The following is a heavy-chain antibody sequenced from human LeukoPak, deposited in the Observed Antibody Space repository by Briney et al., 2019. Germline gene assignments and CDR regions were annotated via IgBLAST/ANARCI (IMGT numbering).Heavy chain of an antibody. V-gene: IGHV1-2*02. J-gene: IGHJ4*02. Sequence: GASVKVSCKASGYTFTGYYMHWVRQAPGQGLEWMGWINPNSGGTNYAQKFQGRVTMTRDTSISTAYMELSRLRSDDTAVYYRARSTRVVVVAANDYWGQGTLVTVSS. CDR1: GYTFTGYY. CDR3: ARSTRVVVVAANDY. CDR2: INPNSGGT. D-gene: IGHD2-15*01.